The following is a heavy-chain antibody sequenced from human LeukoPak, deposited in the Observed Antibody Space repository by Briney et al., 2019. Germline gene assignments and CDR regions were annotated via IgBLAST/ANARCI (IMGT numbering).Heavy chain of an antibody. CDR1: GGSISSGSYY. D-gene: IGHD3-10*01. Sequence: SQTLSLTCTVSGGSISSGSYYWSWIRQPAGKGLEWIGRIYTSGSTNYNPSLKSRVTISVDTSKNQFSLKLSSVTAADTAVYYCARSRGRFGELLDFDYWGQGTLVTVSS. J-gene: IGHJ4*02. V-gene: IGHV4-61*02. CDR3: ARSRGRFGELLDFDY. CDR2: IYTSGST.